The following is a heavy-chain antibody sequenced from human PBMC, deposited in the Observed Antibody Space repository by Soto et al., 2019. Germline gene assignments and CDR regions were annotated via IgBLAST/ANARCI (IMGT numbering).Heavy chain of an antibody. CDR1: GYTFTRYC. V-gene: IGHV1-46*03. CDR2: INPSGGST. D-gene: IGHD6-13*01. J-gene: IGHJ3*02. CDR3: ATDRIAAAGTGAFDI. Sequence: GASVKVSCKASGYTFTRYCMHWVRQAPGQGLEWMGIINPSGGSTSYAQKFQGRVTMTRDTSTSTVYMELSSLRSEDTAVYYCATDRIAAAGTGAFDIWGQGTMVAVSS.